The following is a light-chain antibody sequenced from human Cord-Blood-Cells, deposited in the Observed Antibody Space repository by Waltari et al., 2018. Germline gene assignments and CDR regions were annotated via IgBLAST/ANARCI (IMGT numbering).Light chain of an antibody. CDR2: SNN. CDR1: SSTIGSTT. V-gene: IGLV1-44*01. CDR3: AAWDDSLNGYV. Sequence: QSVLTQPPSASGTPGPRVTISCSGSSSTIGSTTVNRYQQLPGTAPKLLIYSNNQRPSGVPDRFSGSKSGTSASLAISGLQSEDEADYYCAAWDDSLNGYVFGTGTKVTVL. J-gene: IGLJ1*01.